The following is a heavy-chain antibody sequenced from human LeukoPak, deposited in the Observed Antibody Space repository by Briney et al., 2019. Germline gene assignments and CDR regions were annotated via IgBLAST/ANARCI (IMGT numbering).Heavy chain of an antibody. CDR2: IYYSGST. Sequence: SETLSLTCTVSGGSISSGGYYWSWIRQHPGKGLEWIGYIYYSGSTYYNPSLKSRVTISVDTSENQFSLKLSSVTAADTAVYYCARDAEYSSGWYVDYWGQGTLVTVSS. CDR3: ARDAEYSSGWYVDY. V-gene: IGHV4-31*03. J-gene: IGHJ4*02. CDR1: GGSISSGGYY. D-gene: IGHD6-19*01.